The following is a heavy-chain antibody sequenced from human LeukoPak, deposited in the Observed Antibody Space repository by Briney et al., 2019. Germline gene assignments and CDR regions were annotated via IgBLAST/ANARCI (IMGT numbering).Heavy chain of an antibody. J-gene: IGHJ4*02. Sequence: ASVKVSCKASGYTFANHGISWVRQAPGQGLEWMGWISAYNGNTNYAQNFQGRVTMTTDTSTTTAYMELRSLTSDDTAVYYCAKDKLVMITFGGVMEFDYWGQGTLVTVSS. CDR1: GYTFANHG. V-gene: IGHV1-18*04. CDR2: ISAYNGNT. CDR3: AKDKLVMITFGGVMEFDY. D-gene: IGHD3-16*01.